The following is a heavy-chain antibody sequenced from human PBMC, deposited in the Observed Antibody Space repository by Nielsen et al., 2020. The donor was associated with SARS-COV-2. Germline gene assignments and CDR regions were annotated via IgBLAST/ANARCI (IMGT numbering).Heavy chain of an antibody. CDR1: GDSISSGDYY. D-gene: IGHD2-15*01. Sequence: SETLSLTCTVSGDSISSGDYYWSWIRQPPGKGLEWIGYIYYSGSTYYNPSLKSRVTISVDTSKNQFSLKLSSVTAADTAVYYCATSIPGWSRKYYYYGMDVWGQGTTVTVSS. V-gene: IGHV4-30-4*01. J-gene: IGHJ6*02. CDR3: ATSIPGWSRKYYYYGMDV. CDR2: IYYSGST.